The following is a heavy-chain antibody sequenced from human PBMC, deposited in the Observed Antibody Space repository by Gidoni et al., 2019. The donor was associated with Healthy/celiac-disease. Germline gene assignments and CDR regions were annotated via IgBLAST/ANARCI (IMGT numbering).Heavy chain of an antibody. CDR2: IFSTDEK. D-gene: IGHD3-16*01. CDR1: GFSLSNARMG. CDR3: AGIPVWGGGEMGMDV. Sequence: QVTLKESGPVLVKPTETLTLTCTVSGFSLSNARMGVSCIRQPPGKALEWLATIFSTDEKSYSTSLKSRLTISKDPSKDQWVLTMTNMDPVETAKYYWAGIPVWGGGEMGMDVWGQGTTVTVSS. V-gene: IGHV2-26*01. J-gene: IGHJ6*02.